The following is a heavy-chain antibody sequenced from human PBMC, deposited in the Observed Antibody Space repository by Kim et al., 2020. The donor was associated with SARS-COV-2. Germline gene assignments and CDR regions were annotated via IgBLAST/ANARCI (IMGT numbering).Heavy chain of an antibody. CDR3: AKAIGDNNYFDS. D-gene: IGHD2-21*01. Sequence: GGSLRLSCVASGFAINNYAMGWVRQAPGKGLEWVAVSGTLTEYADSVKGRITISRDNSRNTVYLQMNSLRVDDTAIYFCAKAIGDNNYFDSWGQGTLVTVSS. J-gene: IGHJ4*02. CDR1: GFAINNYA. CDR2: VSGTLT. V-gene: IGHV3-23*01.